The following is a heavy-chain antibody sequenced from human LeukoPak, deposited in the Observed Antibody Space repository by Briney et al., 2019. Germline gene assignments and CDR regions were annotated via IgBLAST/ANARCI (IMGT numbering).Heavy chain of an antibody. J-gene: IGHJ4*02. CDR3: ATAGMVSGTFFFDY. V-gene: IGHV3-48*02. D-gene: IGHD6-19*01. CDR1: GFTFSSYS. Sequence: GGSLRLSCAASGFTFSSYSMNWVRQAPGKGLEWVSYISSSGSTIYYADSVKGRLTISRDNAKNSLYLQLSSLRDEDTAVYYCATAGMVSGTFFFDYWGQGTLVTVSS. CDR2: ISSSGSTI.